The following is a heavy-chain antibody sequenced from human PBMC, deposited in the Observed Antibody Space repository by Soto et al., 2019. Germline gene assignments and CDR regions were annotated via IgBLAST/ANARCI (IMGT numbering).Heavy chain of an antibody. CDR1: GFTFSSYG. Sequence: PGGSLRLSCAASGFTFSSYGMHWVRQAPGKGLEWVAVISYDGSNKYYADSVKGRFTISRDNSKNTLYLQMNSLRAEDTAVYYCAKAGENIVVVPAALDYWGQGALVTVSS. CDR2: ISYDGSNK. J-gene: IGHJ4*02. CDR3: AKAGENIVVVPAALDY. V-gene: IGHV3-30*18. D-gene: IGHD2-2*01.